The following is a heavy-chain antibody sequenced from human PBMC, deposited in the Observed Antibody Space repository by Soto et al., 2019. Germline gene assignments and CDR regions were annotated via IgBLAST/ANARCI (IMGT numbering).Heavy chain of an antibody. CDR3: AREVNWNYPYYYYYMDV. CDR2: ISSSSSYI. J-gene: IGHJ6*03. D-gene: IGHD1-7*01. Sequence: EVQLVESGGGLVKPGGSLRLSCAASGFTFSSYSMNWVRQAPGKGLEWVSSISSSSSYIYYADSVKGRFTISRDNAKNSMYRQMNSLGAEDTAVYYCAREVNWNYPYYYYYMDVLGKGTTVTVSS. CDR1: GFTFSSYS. V-gene: IGHV3-21*01.